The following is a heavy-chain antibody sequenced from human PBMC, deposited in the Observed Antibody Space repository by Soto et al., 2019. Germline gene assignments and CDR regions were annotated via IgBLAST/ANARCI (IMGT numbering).Heavy chain of an antibody. J-gene: IGHJ6*02. CDR1: GGSISSGGYY. Sequence: SETLSLTCTVSGGSISSGGYYWSWIRQHPGKGLEWIGYIYYSGSTYYNPSLKSRVTISVDTSKNQFSLKLSSVTAADTAVYYCARPAKMYTLAKICDGMDVSGQGTTLTVSS. CDR3: ARPAKMYTLAKICDGMDV. CDR2: IYYSGST. V-gene: IGHV4-31*03. D-gene: IGHD5-12*01.